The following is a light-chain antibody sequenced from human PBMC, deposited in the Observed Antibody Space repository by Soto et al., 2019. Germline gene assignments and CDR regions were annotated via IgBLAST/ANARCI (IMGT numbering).Light chain of an antibody. CDR1: QSVLYSSNNKNY. J-gene: IGKJ2*01. V-gene: IGKV4-1*01. Sequence: DIVMTQSPDSLAVSLGERANINCKSSQSVLYSSNNKNYLAWYQQRPGQPPKLLIYWASTRESGVPDRFSGSGSGTDFTLTITNLQAEDVAVYYCQQYESTPPSFGQGTKLEIK. CDR3: QQYESTPPS. CDR2: WAS.